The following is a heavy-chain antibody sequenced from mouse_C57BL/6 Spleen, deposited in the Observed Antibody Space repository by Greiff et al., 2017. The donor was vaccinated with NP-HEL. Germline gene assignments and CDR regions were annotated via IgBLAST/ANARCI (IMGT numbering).Heavy chain of an antibody. V-gene: IGHV6-3*01. CDR2: IRLKSDNYAT. CDR3: TPPFYYYALYAMDY. CDR1: GFTFSNYW. D-gene: IGHD1-1*01. Sequence: EVKLEESGGGLVQPGGSMKLSCVASGFTFSNYWMNWVRQSPEKGLEWVAQIRLKSDNYATHYAESVKGRFTISRDDSKSSVYLQMNNLRAEDTGIYYCTPPFYYYALYAMDYWGQGTSVTVSS. J-gene: IGHJ4*01.